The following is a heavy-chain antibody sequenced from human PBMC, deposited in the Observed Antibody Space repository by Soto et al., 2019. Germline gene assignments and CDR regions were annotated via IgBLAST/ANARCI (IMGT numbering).Heavy chain of an antibody. CDR2: IRYSGAT. V-gene: IGHV4-61*03. Sequence: QVQLQESGPGQVKPSETLTLTCSVSGDSVNGPSYVWAWIRQSPGKGLEWIGHIRYSGATDYHPSLKSRVTISLDTSKNHFSLNLASVTSADSAVYYCARTDHSGGWAAWFWGQGTLVTVSA. CDR3: ARTDHSGGWAAWF. J-gene: IGHJ4*02. CDR1: GDSVNGPSYV. D-gene: IGHD2-15*01.